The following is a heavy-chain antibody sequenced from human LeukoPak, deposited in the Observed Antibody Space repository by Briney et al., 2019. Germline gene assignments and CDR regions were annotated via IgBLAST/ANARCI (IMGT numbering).Heavy chain of an antibody. CDR1: GYTLTELS. D-gene: IGHD2-8*01. Sequence: ASVKVSFTVSGYTLTELSMHWVRQAPGKGLEWVGGFDPEDGETIYAQKFQGRVTMTEDTSTDTAYMELSSLRSEDTAVYYCATGYCTNGVCYLSNWFDPWGQGTLVTVSS. CDR2: FDPEDGET. V-gene: IGHV1-24*01. J-gene: IGHJ5*02. CDR3: ATGYCTNGVCYLSNWFDP.